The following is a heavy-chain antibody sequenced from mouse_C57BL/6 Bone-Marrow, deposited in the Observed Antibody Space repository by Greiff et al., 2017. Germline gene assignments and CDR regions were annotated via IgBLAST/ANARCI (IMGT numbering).Heavy chain of an antibody. CDR1: GYSITSGYY. J-gene: IGHJ3*01. CDR3: ARGSSYVEFAY. V-gene: IGHV3-6*01. Sequence: EVQLQESGPGLVKPSQSLSLTCSVTGYSITSGYYWNWIRQFPGNKLEWMGYISYDGSNNYNPSLKNRISITRDTSKNQFFLKLNSVTTEDTAAYYCARGSSYVEFAYWGQGTLVTVSA. D-gene: IGHD1-1*01. CDR2: ISYDGSN.